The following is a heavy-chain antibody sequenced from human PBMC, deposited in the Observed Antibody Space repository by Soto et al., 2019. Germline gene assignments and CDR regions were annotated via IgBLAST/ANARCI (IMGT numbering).Heavy chain of an antibody. J-gene: IGHJ6*02. D-gene: IGHD1-26*01. CDR2: IYHSGST. V-gene: IGHV4-30-2*01. CDR3: ARGGSYGLLGMDV. Sequence: QLQLQESGSGLVKPSQTLSLTCAVSGGSISSGGYSWSWIRQPPGKGLEWIGYIYHSGSTYYNPSLKALVPRSVDRSKNQFSLKLSSVTAADTAVYYCARGGSYGLLGMDVWGQGTTVTVSS. CDR1: GGSISSGGYS.